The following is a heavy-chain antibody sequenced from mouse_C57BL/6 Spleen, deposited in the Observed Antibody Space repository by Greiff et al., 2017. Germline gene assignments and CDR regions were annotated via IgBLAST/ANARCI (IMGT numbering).Heavy chain of an antibody. CDR3: TTYGYDDFDWYFDV. CDR1: GFNIKDYY. Sequence: VQLQQSGAELVRPGASVKLSCTASGFNIKDYYMHWVKQRPEQGLEWIGRIDPEDGDTEYAPKFQGKATMTADTSSNTAYLQLSSLTSEDTAVYYCTTYGYDDFDWYFDVWGTGTTVTVSS. J-gene: IGHJ1*03. D-gene: IGHD2-2*01. V-gene: IGHV14-1*01. CDR2: IDPEDGDT.